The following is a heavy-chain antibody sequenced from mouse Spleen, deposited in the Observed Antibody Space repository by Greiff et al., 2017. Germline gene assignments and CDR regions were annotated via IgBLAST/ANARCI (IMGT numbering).Heavy chain of an antibody. D-gene: IGHD2-12*01. V-gene: IGHV1-52*01. J-gene: IGHJ3*01. CDR3: ARGGGYRPFAY. CDR1: GYTFTSYW. Sequence: QVQLQQPGAELVRPGSSVKLSCKASGYTFTSYWMHWVKQRPIQGLEWIGNIDPSDSETHYNQKFKDKATLTVDKSSSTAYMQLSSLTSEDSAVYYCARGGGYRPFAYWGQGTLVTVSA. CDR2: IDPSDSET.